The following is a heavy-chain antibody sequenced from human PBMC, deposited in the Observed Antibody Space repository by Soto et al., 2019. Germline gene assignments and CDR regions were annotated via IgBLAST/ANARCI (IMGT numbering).Heavy chain of an antibody. Sequence: EVQLLESGGGLVQPGGSLRLSCAASGFTFSSYAMSWVRQAPGKGLEWVSAISGSGGSTYYADSVKGRFTISRDNSKNTLYLQMNSLRAEDTAVYYCANIQRRVGVITGYFDYWGQGTLVTVSS. V-gene: IGHV3-23*01. CDR2: ISGSGGST. D-gene: IGHD3-22*01. J-gene: IGHJ4*02. CDR1: GFTFSSYA. CDR3: ANIQRRVGVITGYFDY.